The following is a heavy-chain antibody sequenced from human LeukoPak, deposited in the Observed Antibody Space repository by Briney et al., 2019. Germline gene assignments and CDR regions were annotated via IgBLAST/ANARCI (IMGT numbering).Heavy chain of an antibody. CDR2: IYPGDSDT. D-gene: IGHD4-23*01. CDR1: GYNFATYW. V-gene: IGHV5-51*01. Sequence: GESLKISCQGSGYNFATYWIGWVRQMPGKGLEWMGIIYPGDSDTRYSPSFQGQVTISADKSISTAYLQWSSLKASDTAMYYCARHLRSMVVTGYFDYWGQGTLVTVSS. J-gene: IGHJ4*02. CDR3: ARHLRSMVVTGYFDY.